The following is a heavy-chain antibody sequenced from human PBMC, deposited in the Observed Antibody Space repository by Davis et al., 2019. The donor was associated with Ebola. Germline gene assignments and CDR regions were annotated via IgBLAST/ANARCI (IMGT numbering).Heavy chain of an antibody. V-gene: IGHV4-34*01. CDR1: GGSFSGYY. J-gene: IGHJ4*02. CDR2: INHSGST. CDR3: ARTPASHYYDSSGYYSAPSYFDY. D-gene: IGHD3-22*01. Sequence: MPSETLSLTYAVYGGSFSGYYWSWIRQPPGKGLEWIGEINHSGSTNYNPSLKSRVTISVDTSKNQFSLKLSSVTAADTAVYYCARTPASHYYDSSGYYSAPSYFDYWGQGTLVTVSS.